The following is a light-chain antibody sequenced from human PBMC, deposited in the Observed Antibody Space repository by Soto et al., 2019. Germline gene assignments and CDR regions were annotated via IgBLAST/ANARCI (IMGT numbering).Light chain of an antibody. CDR1: SSDIGTYNY. CDR2: DVS. J-gene: IGLJ1*01. CDR3: NSYTGTSSRYV. Sequence: QTVVTQPASVSGSPGQSITISCTGTSSDIGTYNYVSWYQQHTGKAPKLMIFDVSYRPSGVSNRFSGSKSDNTASLTISGLQAEDEADYYCNSYTGTSSRYVFGTGTKVTVL. V-gene: IGLV2-14*03.